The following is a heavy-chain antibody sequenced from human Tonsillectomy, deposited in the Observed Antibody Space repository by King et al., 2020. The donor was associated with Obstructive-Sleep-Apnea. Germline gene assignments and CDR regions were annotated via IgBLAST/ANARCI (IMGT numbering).Heavy chain of an antibody. Sequence: QLVQSGGGLVQPGRSLRLSCVASGFTFDDYAMHWVRQAPGKGLEWVSGISWNSGSIGYVDSVKGRFTISRDNVKKSLYLQMNSLRVEDTALYYCAKDTDSSGWYADYWGQGTLVTVSS. V-gene: IGHV3-9*01. J-gene: IGHJ4*02. CDR1: GFTFDDYA. D-gene: IGHD6-19*01. CDR3: AKDTDSSGWYADY. CDR2: ISWNSGSI.